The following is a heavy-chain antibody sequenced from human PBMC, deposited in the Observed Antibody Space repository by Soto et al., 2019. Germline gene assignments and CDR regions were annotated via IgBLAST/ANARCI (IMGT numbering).Heavy chain of an antibody. CDR2: ISGGAEGA. Sequence: EVQLLESGGGLVQPGGALRLSCAASGFTFSSHAMSWVRQAPGKGLEWLSSISGGAEGAYYADSVKGRFTISRDNSKNTLYLQMNSLRAEVTAVYYFARDLGWYLHWGQGTLVTVSS. J-gene: IGHJ4*02. V-gene: IGHV3-23*01. D-gene: IGHD2-15*01. CDR3: ARDLGWYLH. CDR1: GFTFSSHA.